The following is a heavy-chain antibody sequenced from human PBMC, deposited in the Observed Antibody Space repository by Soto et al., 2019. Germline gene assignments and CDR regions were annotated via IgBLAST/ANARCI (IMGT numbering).Heavy chain of an antibody. J-gene: IGHJ4*02. D-gene: IGHD5-18*01. CDR2: ISTSGGST. Sequence: EVQLLESGGGLVQPGGSLRLSCAASGVTFSNYAMSWVRQAPGKGLEWVSTISTSGGSTYSADSVKGRVTISRDNSKNPLCLQMTSLRAEDTAVYYCARDGLGAYTYGSYYFDYWGQGTMVTVSS. CDR1: GVTFSNYA. CDR3: ARDGLGAYTYGSYYFDY. V-gene: IGHV3-23*01.